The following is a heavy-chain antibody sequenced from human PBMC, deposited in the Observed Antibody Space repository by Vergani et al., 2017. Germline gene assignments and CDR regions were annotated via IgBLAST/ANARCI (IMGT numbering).Heavy chain of an antibody. CDR2: IRYDGSNK. V-gene: IGHV3-30*02. J-gene: IGHJ4*02. Sequence: QVQLVESGGGVVQPGGSLRLSCAASGFSFSSFGMHWVRQAPGKGLEWVTFIRYDGSNKYYADSVKGRFTISRDNSKKTVYLQMNSLRTGDTAVYYCAKDGQANGSVSWYYWGRGTLVSVYS. D-gene: IGHD3-10*01. CDR1: GFSFSSFG. CDR3: AKDGQANGSVSWYY.